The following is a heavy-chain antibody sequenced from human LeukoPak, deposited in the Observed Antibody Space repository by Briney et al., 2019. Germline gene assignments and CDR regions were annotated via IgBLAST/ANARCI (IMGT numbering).Heavy chain of an antibody. V-gene: IGHV4-39*07. CDR2: IYYSGST. J-gene: IGHJ4*02. CDR1: GGSISSSSYC. CDR3: ARSSRGSWFGELVPSHFDY. D-gene: IGHD3-10*01. Sequence: SETLSLTCNVSGGSISSSSYCWGWIRQPPGKGLEWIGSIYYSGSTYHNPSLKSRVTLSVDKSKNQFSLKLSSVTAADTAVYYCARSSRGSWFGELVPSHFDYWGQGTLVTVSS.